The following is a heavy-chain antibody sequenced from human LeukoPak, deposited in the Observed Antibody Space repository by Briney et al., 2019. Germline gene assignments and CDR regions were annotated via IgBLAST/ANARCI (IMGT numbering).Heavy chain of an antibody. D-gene: IGHD2-15*01. CDR1: GFNFRTYV. Sequence: PGRSLRLSCVGSGFNFRTYVMHWVRQAPGKGLEWVAVVWSDGGNKYYADSVKGRFTISRDNSKNTVYLQMNSLRVEDMAMYHCARADYFSGPGPYHYGMAVWGQGTTVTVTS. J-gene: IGHJ6*02. CDR2: VWSDGGNK. CDR3: ARADYFSGPGPYHYGMAV. V-gene: IGHV3-33*01.